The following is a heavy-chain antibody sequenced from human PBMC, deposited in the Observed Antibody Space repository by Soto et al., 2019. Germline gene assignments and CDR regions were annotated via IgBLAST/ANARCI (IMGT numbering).Heavy chain of an antibody. CDR3: AKVDAAAPQLKGGVYYGMDV. D-gene: IGHD6-13*01. CDR2: ISGSGGST. J-gene: IGHJ6*02. CDR1: GFTFSSYA. V-gene: IGHV3-23*01. Sequence: GGSLRLSCAASGFTFSSYAMSWVRQAPGKGLEWVSAISGSGGSTYYADSVKGRFTISRDNSKNTLYLQMNSLRAEDTAVYYCAKVDAAAPQLKGGVYYGMDVWGQGTTVTVSS.